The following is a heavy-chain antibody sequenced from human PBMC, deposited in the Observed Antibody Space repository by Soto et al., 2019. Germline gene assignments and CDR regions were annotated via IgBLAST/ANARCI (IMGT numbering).Heavy chain of an antibody. Sequence: EMHLLESGGGLVQPGGSLRLSCAASGFTFSSYAMSWVRQAPGKGLEWVSSISGSGGRTYSADSVKGRFTISRDNSKYTVFLKLTRLRPDDKAVYYCAKSDCINDVCSQGDVIYYYYGMDVWGQGTTVTVSS. J-gene: IGHJ6*02. CDR2: ISGSGGRT. CDR3: AKSDCINDVCSQGDVIYYYYGMDV. V-gene: IGHV3-23*01. D-gene: IGHD2-8*01. CDR1: GFTFSSYA.